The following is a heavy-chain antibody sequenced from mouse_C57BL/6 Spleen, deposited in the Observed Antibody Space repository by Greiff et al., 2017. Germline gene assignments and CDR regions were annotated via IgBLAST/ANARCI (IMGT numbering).Heavy chain of an antibody. V-gene: IGHV1-72*01. J-gene: IGHJ4*01. CDR2: IDPNSGGT. Sequence: QVQLQQPGAELVKPGASVKLSCKASGYTFTSYWMHWVKQRPGRGLEWIGRIDPNSGGTKYTEKFKSKATLTVDKPSSTAYLQLSSLTSEDSAVYDCAVYDYDVNYYAMDYWGQGTSVTVSS. D-gene: IGHD2-4*01. CDR1: GYTFTSYW. CDR3: AVYDYDVNYYAMDY.